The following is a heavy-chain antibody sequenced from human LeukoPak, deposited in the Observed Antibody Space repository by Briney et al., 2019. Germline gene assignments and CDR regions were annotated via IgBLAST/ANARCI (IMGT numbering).Heavy chain of an antibody. CDR3: ARAHCSSTSCPPDAFDI. CDR2: ISAYNGNT. D-gene: IGHD2-2*01. Sequence: ASVKVSCKASGYTFTSYGISWVRLAPGQGREWMGWISAYNGNTNYAQKLQGRVTMTTDTSTSTAYMELRSLRSEDTAVYYCARAHCSSTSCPPDAFDIWGQGTMLTVSS. V-gene: IGHV1-18*01. CDR1: GYTFTSYG. J-gene: IGHJ3*02.